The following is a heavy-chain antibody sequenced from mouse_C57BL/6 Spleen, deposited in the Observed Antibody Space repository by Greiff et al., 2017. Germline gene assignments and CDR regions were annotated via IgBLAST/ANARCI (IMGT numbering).Heavy chain of an antibody. CDR3: ARGLPFDY. CDR1: GYAFSSSW. D-gene: IGHD6-2*01. J-gene: IGHJ2*01. V-gene: IGHV1-82*01. CDR2: IYPGDGDT. Sequence: QVQLQQSGPELVKPGASVKISCKASGYAFSSSWMNWVKQRPGKGLEWIGRIYPGDGDTNYNGKFKGKATLTADKTSSTADMQLSSLTSEDSAVYVCARGLPFDYWGQGTTLTVSS.